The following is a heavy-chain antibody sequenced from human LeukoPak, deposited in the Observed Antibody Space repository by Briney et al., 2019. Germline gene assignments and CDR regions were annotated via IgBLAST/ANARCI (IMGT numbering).Heavy chain of an antibody. D-gene: IGHD2-2*02. V-gene: IGHV3-48*04. J-gene: IGHJ3*02. Sequence: GGSLRLSCAASGFTFSAYDMNWVRQAPGKGLKWLSYISSSSTTKYHADSVKGRFTISRDNTKNSLYLQMNSLRAEDTGVYYCARDRSIPYDAFDIWGQGTMVTVSS. CDR1: GFTFSAYD. CDR3: ARDRSIPYDAFDI. CDR2: ISSSSTTK.